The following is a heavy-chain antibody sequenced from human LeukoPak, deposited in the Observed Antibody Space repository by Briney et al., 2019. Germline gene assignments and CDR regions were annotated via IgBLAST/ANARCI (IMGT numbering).Heavy chain of an antibody. V-gene: IGHV5-51*01. J-gene: IGHJ4*02. D-gene: IGHD3-3*02. Sequence: GGSLKISCKGSGYSFTTNWIVWVRQMPGKGLEWMGVIYPGDSDTRYTPSFQGQVTISADKSVSTAYLQWSSLKASDTAMYYCATTPLALTGETFDYWGQGTLVTVSS. CDR3: ATTPLALTGETFDY. CDR1: GYSFTTNW. CDR2: IYPGDSDT.